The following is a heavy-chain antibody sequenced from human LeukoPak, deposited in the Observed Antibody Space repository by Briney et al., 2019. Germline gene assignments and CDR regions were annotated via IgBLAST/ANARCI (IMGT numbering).Heavy chain of an antibody. CDR1: GFTFSSCA. V-gene: IGHV3-30*18. J-gene: IGHJ4*02. CDR3: AKVTTGGWPFDY. D-gene: IGHD6-19*01. CDR2: ISYDGSNK. Sequence: GGSLRLSCAASGFTFSSCAMSWVRQAPGKGLEWVAVISYDGSNKYYADSVKGRFTISRDNSKNTLYLQMNSLRAEDTAVYYCAKVTTGGWPFDYWGQGTLVTVSS.